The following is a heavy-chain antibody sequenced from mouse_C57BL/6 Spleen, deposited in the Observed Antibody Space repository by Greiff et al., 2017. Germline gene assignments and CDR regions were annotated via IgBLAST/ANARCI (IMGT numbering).Heavy chain of an antibody. J-gene: IGHJ1*03. Sequence: VQLVESGAELARPGASVKMSCKASGYTFTSYTMHWVKQRPGQGLEWIGYINPSSGYTKYNQKFKDKATLTADKSSSTAYMKLSSLTSEDSAVYYCARSEIYYSNWYFEVWGTGTTVTVSS. CDR2: INPSSGYT. CDR3: ARSEIYYSNWYFEV. CDR1: GYTFTSYT. V-gene: IGHV1-4*01. D-gene: IGHD2-5*01.